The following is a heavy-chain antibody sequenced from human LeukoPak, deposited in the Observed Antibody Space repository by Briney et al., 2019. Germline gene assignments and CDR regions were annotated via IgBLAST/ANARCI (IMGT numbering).Heavy chain of an antibody. J-gene: IGHJ5*02. CDR2: IYSGGST. CDR1: GFTVSSNY. Sequence: GGSLRPSWAASGFTVSSNYMSWVRQPPGKGLEWVSVIYSGGSTYYADSVKGRFTISRDNSKNTLYLQMNSLRAEDTAVYYCARSASYCSSTSCYRWFDPWGQGTLVTVSS. CDR3: ARSASYCSSTSCYRWFDP. V-gene: IGHV3-66*01. D-gene: IGHD2-2*01.